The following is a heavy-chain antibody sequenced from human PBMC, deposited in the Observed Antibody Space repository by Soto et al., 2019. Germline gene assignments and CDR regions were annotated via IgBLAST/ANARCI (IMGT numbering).Heavy chain of an antibody. CDR1: GGSISSSSYY. J-gene: IGHJ6*02. CDR3: ARHNGPLYVGYYYDMDV. Sequence: QLQLQESGPGLVKPSETLSLTCTVSGGSISSSSYYWGWIRQPPGKGLEWIGSIYYSGYTYYNPSLQTRVTISEDTSKHQFSPKLCSVTAADTAVYYCARHNGPLYVGYYYDMDVWGQGTTVTVSS. D-gene: IGHD3-16*01. V-gene: IGHV4-39*01. CDR2: IYYSGYT.